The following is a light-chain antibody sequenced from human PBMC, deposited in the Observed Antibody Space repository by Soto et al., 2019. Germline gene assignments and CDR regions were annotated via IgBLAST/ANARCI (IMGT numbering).Light chain of an antibody. CDR2: AAS. J-gene: IGKJ1*01. V-gene: IGKV1-8*01. CDR3: QNYNQYSRT. CDR1: QGISSY. Sequence: AIRMTQSPSSLSASTGDRVTITCRASQGISSYLAWYQQKPGKAPKLLIYAASTLQSGVPSRFSGSGSGTDSTLTISCLQSEDSATYYCQNYNQYSRTFGQGTKVDI.